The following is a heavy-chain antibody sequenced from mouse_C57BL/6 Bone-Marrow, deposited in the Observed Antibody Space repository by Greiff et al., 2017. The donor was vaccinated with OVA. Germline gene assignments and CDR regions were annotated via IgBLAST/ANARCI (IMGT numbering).Heavy chain of an antibody. V-gene: IGHV1-81*01. CDR1: GYTFTSYG. J-gene: IGHJ1*03. CDR3: ARFPIYYDYAPWYFDV. D-gene: IGHD2-4*01. CDR2: IYPRSGNT. Sequence: VKLMESGAELARPGASVKLSCKASGYTFTSYGISWVKQSTGQGLEWIGEIYPRSGNTYSNEKFKGKATLTADKSSSTAYMELRSLTSEDSAVYFCARFPIYYDYAPWYFDVWGTGTTVTVSS.